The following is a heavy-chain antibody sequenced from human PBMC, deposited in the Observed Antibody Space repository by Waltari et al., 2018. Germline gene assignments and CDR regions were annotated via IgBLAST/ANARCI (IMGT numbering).Heavy chain of an antibody. CDR1: GCTFSTYW. CDR3: ARGPGGGAVAEDY. V-gene: IGHV3-74*02. J-gene: IGHJ4*02. CDR2: INSDGSTT. Sequence: EVQLVESGGGLVQPGGSLRLLCAASGCTFSTYWMHWVPQGPGKGLMWVSRINSDGSTTGYADSVKGRFTIFRDSAKNTVYLQMNSLRAEDTAVYYCARGPGGGAVAEDYWGQGTLVTVSS. D-gene: IGHD6-19*01.